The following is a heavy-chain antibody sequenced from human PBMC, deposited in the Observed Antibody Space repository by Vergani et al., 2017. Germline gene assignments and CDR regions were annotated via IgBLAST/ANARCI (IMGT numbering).Heavy chain of an antibody. CDR3: ARMGGYYEGDAFRIGYFDS. D-gene: IGHD3-16*01. CDR2: IYSTGST. J-gene: IGHJ4*02. Sequence: QVQLQESGPGLVKPSQTLSLTCSVSGDSISSGVYYWNWIRQHPGKGLEWIGYIYSTGSTHHNPSLRRRINMSVDTSKNRFSLKLNSVTAADTAMYYCARMGGYYEGDAFRIGYFDSWGPGILVTVSS. V-gene: IGHV4-31*03. CDR1: GDSISSGVYY.